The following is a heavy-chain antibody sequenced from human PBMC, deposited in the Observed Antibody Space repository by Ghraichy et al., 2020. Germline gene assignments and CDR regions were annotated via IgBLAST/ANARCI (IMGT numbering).Heavy chain of an antibody. CDR3: ARVARHSPGGYSSHFAS. J-gene: IGHJ4*02. V-gene: IGHV4-61*01. CDR2: LYLLGST. CDR1: GASVNRGNDY. Sequence: SETLSLTCTVSGASVNRGNDYWSCIPPPPGKELEWLGSLYLLGSTNYNPSVKIGVTISVDTSKNQFSLKLSSVTAADTAVYFCARVARHSPGGYSSHFASWGLGSLVTVAS. D-gene: IGHD3-22*01.